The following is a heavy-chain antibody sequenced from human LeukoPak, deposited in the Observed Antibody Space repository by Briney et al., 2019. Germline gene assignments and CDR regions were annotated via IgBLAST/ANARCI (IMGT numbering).Heavy chain of an antibody. D-gene: IGHD1-26*01. CDR3: ARDRGDYSGSYYFDY. J-gene: IGHJ4*02. CDR1: GFTFSSYS. CDR2: ISSSSSYI. V-gene: IGHV3-21*01. Sequence: GGSLRLSCAASGFTFSSYSMNWVRQAPGKGPEWVSSISSSSSYIYYADSVKGRFTISRDNAKNSLYLQMNSLRAEDTAVYYCARDRGDYSGSYYFDYWGQGTLVTVSS.